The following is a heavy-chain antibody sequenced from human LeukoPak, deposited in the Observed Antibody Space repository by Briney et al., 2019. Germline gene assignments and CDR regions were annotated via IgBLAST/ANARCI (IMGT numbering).Heavy chain of an antibody. Sequence: SETLSLTCAVSGYSISSGYYWGWIRQPPGKGLEWIGSIYHSGSTYYNPSLKSRVTISVDTSKNQFSLKLSSVTAADTAVYFCARHRYYYDSSSSYYFDYWGQGTLVTVSS. CDR2: IYHSGST. V-gene: IGHV4-38-2*01. CDR1: GYSISSGYY. D-gene: IGHD3-22*01. CDR3: ARHRYYYDSSSSYYFDY. J-gene: IGHJ4*02.